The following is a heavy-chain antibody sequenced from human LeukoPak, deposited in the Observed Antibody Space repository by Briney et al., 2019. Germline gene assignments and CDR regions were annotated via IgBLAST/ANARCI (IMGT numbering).Heavy chain of an antibody. V-gene: IGHV3-7*01. D-gene: IGHD6-19*01. CDR3: ARDCYSSGSDY. CDR1: GFTFSSYW. Sequence: PVGSLRLSCAASGFTFSSYWMSWVRQAPGKGLEWVANIKQDGSEKYYVDSVKGRSTISRDNAKNSLYLQMNSLRAEDTAVYYCARDCYSSGSDYWGQGTLVTVSS. J-gene: IGHJ4*02. CDR2: IKQDGSEK.